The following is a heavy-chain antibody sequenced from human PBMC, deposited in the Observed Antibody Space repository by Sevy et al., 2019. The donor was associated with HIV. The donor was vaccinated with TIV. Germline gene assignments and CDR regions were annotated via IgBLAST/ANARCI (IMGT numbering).Heavy chain of an antibody. CDR2: IKSKTDGGTT. Sequence: GGSLRLSCAASGFTFSNAWMNWVRQAPGKGLEWVGRIKSKTDGGTTDYAAPVKGRFTFSRDDSKNTLYLQMNSLKTEDTAVYYCTTSYSNYYYFDYWGQGTLVTVSS. J-gene: IGHJ4*02. CDR1: GFTFSNAW. CDR3: TTSYSNYYYFDY. V-gene: IGHV3-15*07. D-gene: IGHD4-4*01.